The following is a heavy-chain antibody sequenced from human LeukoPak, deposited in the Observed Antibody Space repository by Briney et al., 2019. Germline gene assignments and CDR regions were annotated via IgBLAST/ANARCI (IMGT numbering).Heavy chain of an antibody. CDR2: IDWDDDK. D-gene: IGHD1-26*01. CDR3: ARIFFSGSYGGGFDY. J-gene: IGHJ4*02. CDR1: GFSLSTSGMC. V-gene: IGHV2-70*11. Sequence: SGPALVEPTQTLTLTCTFSGFSLSTSGMCVSWIRQPPGKALEWLARIDWDDDKYYSTSLKTRLTISKDTSKNQVVLTMTNMNPVVTASYYCARIFFSGSYGGGFDYWGQGTLVTVSS.